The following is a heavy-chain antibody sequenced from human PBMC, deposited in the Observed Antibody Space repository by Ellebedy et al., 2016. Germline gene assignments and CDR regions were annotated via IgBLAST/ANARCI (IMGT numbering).Heavy chain of an antibody. V-gene: IGHV1-8*01. J-gene: IGHJ4*02. CDR1: GYTFTSYD. CDR2: MNPNTGST. Sequence: ASAKVSCXASGYTFTSYDINWVRQATGQGLEWMGWMNPNTGSTGYAQKFQGRVTMTRSSSLSTAYMELSSLRSEDTAVYYCARGRDTAMVGPVYWGQGTLVTVSS. CDR3: ARGRDTAMVGPVY. D-gene: IGHD5-18*01.